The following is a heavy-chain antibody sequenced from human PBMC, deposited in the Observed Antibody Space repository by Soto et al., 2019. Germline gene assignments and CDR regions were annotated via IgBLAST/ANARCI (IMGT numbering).Heavy chain of an antibody. CDR1: GGTFSSYA. CDR3: ARVQGQYYYGSGSSTYYYYGMDV. CDR2: IIPIFGTA. J-gene: IGHJ6*02. Sequence: SVKVSCKASGGTFSSYAISWVRQAPGQGLEWMGGIIPIFGTANYAQKFQGRVTITADESTSTAYMELSSLRSEDTAVYYCARVQGQYYYGSGSSTYYYYGMDVWGQGTTVTVSS. V-gene: IGHV1-69*13. D-gene: IGHD3-10*01.